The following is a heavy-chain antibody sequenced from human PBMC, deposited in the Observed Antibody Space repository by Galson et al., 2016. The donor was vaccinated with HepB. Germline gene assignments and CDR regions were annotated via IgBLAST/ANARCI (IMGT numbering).Heavy chain of an antibody. CDR3: ARDASGRGEILEPDY. V-gene: IGHV1-3*01. Sequence: SVKVSCKASGYSFTTYAVHWVRQAPGQSLEWMGWISAAAGNTKYSQQFQDRLTITRDTAATTVYMELSSLRSEDTAVYYCARDASGRGEILEPDYWGQGTLVTVSS. D-gene: IGHD3-16*01. CDR1: GYSFTTYA. CDR2: ISAAAGNT. J-gene: IGHJ4*02.